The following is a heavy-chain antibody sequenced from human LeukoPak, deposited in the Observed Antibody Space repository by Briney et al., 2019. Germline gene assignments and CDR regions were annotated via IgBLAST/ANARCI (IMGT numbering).Heavy chain of an antibody. CDR1: GFTFSTYG. Sequence: QSGGALRLSCAASGFTFSTYGMHWVRQAPGKGLEWVAVISHDGNNKYYVDSVKGRFTISRDNSKNTLYLQMNSLRAEDTAVYYCARDWGNWGYGWYFDHWGQGTPVTVS. D-gene: IGHD7-27*01. CDR3: ARDWGNWGYGWYFDH. V-gene: IGHV3-30*03. CDR2: ISHDGNNK. J-gene: IGHJ4*02.